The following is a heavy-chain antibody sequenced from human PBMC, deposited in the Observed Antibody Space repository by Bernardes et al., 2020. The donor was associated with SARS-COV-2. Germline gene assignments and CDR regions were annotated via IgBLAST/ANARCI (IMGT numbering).Heavy chain of an antibody. CDR3: ARVGSGTYPPDFDY. Sequence: ASVKVSCKASGYTFTDYYMSWVRQAPGQGLEWMGWINPNSGGTNYAQKLQGRVTMTCDTSISTAYMDLSRLRSDDTAVYYCARVGSGTYPPDFDYWGQGTLVTVSS. D-gene: IGHD3-3*01. J-gene: IGHJ4*02. CDR2: INPNSGGT. CDR1: GYTFTDYY. V-gene: IGHV1-2*02.